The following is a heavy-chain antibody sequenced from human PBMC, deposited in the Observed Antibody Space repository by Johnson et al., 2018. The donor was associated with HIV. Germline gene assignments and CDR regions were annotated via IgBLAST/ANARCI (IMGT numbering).Heavy chain of an antibody. Sequence: VQLVESGGGVVQPGGSLRLSCAASGFTFDDYAMHWVRQAPGKGLEWVSVISWNGGSTYYADSVEGRFTISRDNAKNSLYLQISSLRAEDTAVYFCVRDFRSVGTTDASDIWGQGTMVTVSS. D-gene: IGHD1/OR15-1a*01. CDR2: ISWNGGST. V-gene: IGHV3-43D*03. CDR1: GFTFDDYA. CDR3: VRDFRSVGTTDASDI. J-gene: IGHJ3*02.